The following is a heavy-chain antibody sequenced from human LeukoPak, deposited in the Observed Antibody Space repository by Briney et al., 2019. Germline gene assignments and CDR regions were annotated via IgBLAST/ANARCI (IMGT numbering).Heavy chain of an antibody. V-gene: IGHV4-31*03. J-gene: IGHJ4*02. Sequence: SETLSLTCTVSGGSISSGGYYWSWIRQHPGKGLEWIGYIYYSGSTYYNPSLKSRVTISVDTSKNQFSLKLSSVTAADTAVYYCARESSSWTKAFDYWGQGTLVIVSS. CDR2: IYYSGST. CDR1: GGSISSGGYY. D-gene: IGHD6-13*01. CDR3: ARESSSWTKAFDY.